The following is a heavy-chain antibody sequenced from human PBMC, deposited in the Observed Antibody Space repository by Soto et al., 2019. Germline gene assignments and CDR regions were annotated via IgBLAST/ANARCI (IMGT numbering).Heavy chain of an antibody. Sequence: QTGGSLRLSCEASGFIFSTYGLHWVRQAPGQGLEWVAVISHEGGKKDYAASVKGRFTISRDNSKNILYLQMIDLRAQDTAVYYCAKERYDFWSGYDSRYYFDSWGQGTLVTVSS. V-gene: IGHV3-30*18. CDR3: AKERYDFWSGYDSRYYFDS. CDR2: ISHEGGKK. J-gene: IGHJ4*02. D-gene: IGHD3-3*01. CDR1: GFIFSTYG.